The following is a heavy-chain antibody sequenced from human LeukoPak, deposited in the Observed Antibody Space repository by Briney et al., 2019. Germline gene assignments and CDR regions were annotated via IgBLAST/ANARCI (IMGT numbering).Heavy chain of an antibody. J-gene: IGHJ4*02. V-gene: IGHV3-23*01. Sequence: GGSLRLSCTVSGFSVSTSGMSWVRQAQGKGLQAISAISVEGESAYYADSVKGRFTISRDNSKNALYLQMNSLRVEDTAVYFCAQGYGNGWYPHWGQGSLVSVSS. CDR1: GFSVSTSG. D-gene: IGHD6-19*01. CDR2: ISVEGESA. CDR3: AQGYGNGWYPH.